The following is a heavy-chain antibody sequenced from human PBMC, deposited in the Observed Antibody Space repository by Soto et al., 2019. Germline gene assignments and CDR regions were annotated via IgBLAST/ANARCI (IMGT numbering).Heavy chain of an antibody. CDR3: ARAAYDYSNSDGYFDY. CDR2: ISTGSGYI. Sequence: EVQLVESGGGLVKPGGSLRLSCAASGFTFSYYSMNWVRQAPGKGLEWVSSISTGSGYIYYADSVKGRFTISRDNAKNSLYLQMSSLRAEDTAVYYCARAAYDYSNSDGYFDYWGQGTLVTVSS. V-gene: IGHV3-21*01. D-gene: IGHD4-4*01. J-gene: IGHJ4*02. CDR1: GFTFSYYS.